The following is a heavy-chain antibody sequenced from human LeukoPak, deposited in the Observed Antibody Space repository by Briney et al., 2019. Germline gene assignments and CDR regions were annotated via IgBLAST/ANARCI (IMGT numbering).Heavy chain of an antibody. D-gene: IGHD1-26*01. V-gene: IGHV3-30-3*01. CDR1: GFTFSSYT. CDR2: ISYDGSNK. CDR3: ATRKLWEGWEPRGYAFDI. J-gene: IGHJ3*02. Sequence: GTSLRLSCAASGFTFSSYTMHWVRQAPGKGLEWVAVISYDGSNKYYADSVKGRFTISRDNSKNTLYLQMNSLRAEDTALYYCATRKLWEGWEPRGYAFDIWGQGTGVTVFS.